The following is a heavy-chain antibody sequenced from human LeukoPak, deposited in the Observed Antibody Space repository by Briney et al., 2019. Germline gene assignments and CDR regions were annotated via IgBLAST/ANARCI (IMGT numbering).Heavy chain of an antibody. V-gene: IGHV3-9*01. CDR2: ISWNSGSI. Sequence: GGSLRLSCAASGFTFDDYAMHWVRQAPGKGLEWVSGISWNSGSIGYADSVKGRFTISRDNAKNSLYLQMNSLRAEDTALYYCAKVTLDSSSWYYFDYWGQGTLVTVSS. J-gene: IGHJ4*02. CDR1: GFTFDDYA. D-gene: IGHD6-13*01. CDR3: AKVTLDSSSWYYFDY.